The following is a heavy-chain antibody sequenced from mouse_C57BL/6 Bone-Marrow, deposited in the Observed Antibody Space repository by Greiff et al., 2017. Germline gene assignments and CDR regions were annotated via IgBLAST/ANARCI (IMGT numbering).Heavy chain of an antibody. J-gene: IGHJ3*01. V-gene: IGHV1-4*01. D-gene: IGHD2-2*01. Sequence: VQLQQSGAELARPGASVKMSCKASGYTFTSYTMHWVKQRPGQGLEWIGYINPSSGYTKYNQKFKDKATLTADKSSSTAYMQLSSLTSEDSAVYYCERLAEGNDEACWGQGTLVTVSA. CDR2: INPSSGYT. CDR1: GYTFTSYT. CDR3: ERLAEGNDEAC.